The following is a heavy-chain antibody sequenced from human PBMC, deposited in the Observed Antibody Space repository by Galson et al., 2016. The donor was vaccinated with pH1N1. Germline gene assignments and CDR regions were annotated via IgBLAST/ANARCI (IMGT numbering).Heavy chain of an antibody. CDR1: ASSFTSYW. CDR2: INPLDSYT. V-gene: IGHV5-10-1*01. J-gene: IGHJ4*02. CDR3: ATGPSPDY. Sequence: QSGAEVKEPGESLTISCKGSASSFTSYWISWVRQMPGKALERMGRINPLDSYTDYSPTFQGHVTTSTDESISTAYLQWSTLKASDTAIYDCATGPSPDYWGQGTLVIVSS.